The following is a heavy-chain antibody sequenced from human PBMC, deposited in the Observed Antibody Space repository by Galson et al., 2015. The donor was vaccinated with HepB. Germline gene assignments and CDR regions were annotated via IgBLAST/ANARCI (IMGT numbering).Heavy chain of an antibody. CDR1: GFTFSNYA. J-gene: IGHJ4*02. CDR2: ISASGADT. CDR3: AKGRYASRSHFDS. D-gene: IGHD3-16*01. V-gene: IGHV3-23*01. Sequence: SLRLSCAASGFTFSNYAMSWVRQARGKGLEWVSTISASGADTKYAESVNGRFTISRDNANNTLSLQMTSSRDEDTALYFCAKGRYASRSHFDSWGQGALVTVSS.